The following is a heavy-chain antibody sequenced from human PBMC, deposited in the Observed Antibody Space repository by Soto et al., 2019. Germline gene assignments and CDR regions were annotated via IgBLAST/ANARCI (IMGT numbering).Heavy chain of an antibody. D-gene: IGHD1-1*01. Sequence: PSETLSLTCTVSGASISGFYWSWIRKSAGKGLEWIGRIYATGTTDYNPSLKSRVMMSVDTSKKQFPLKLRSVTAADTAVYYCVRGGTKTLRDWFDPWGQGISVTVS. CDR3: VRGGTKTLRDWFDP. CDR1: GASISGFY. CDR2: IYATGTT. J-gene: IGHJ5*02. V-gene: IGHV4-4*07.